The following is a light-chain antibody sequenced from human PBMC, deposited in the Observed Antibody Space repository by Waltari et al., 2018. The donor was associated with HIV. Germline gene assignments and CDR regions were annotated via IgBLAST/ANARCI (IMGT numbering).Light chain of an antibody. Sequence: HSVLTQPASVSGSPGQSITLSCSGPTRHMSSLNFVSWYQQSPGRAPKLIIFEVSSRPSGISDRFSGSKSGDTASLTISALRTEDEADYFCSSYSPRDSVVFGGGTKVTVL. V-gene: IGLV2-14*01. CDR1: TRHMSSLNF. J-gene: IGLJ3*02. CDR2: EVS. CDR3: SSYSPRDSVV.